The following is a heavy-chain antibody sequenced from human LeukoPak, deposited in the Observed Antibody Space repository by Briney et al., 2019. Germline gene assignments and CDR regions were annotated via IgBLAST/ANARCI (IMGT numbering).Heavy chain of an antibody. J-gene: IGHJ4*02. V-gene: IGHV4-39*01. CDR1: GGSFSSSSYY. CDR3: ASDYSSSWGD. Sequence: PSETLSLTCTVSGGSFSSSSYYWGWIRQPPGKGLEWIGSIYYSGSTYYNPSLKSRVTISVDTSKNQFSLKLSSVTAADTAVYYCASDYSSSWGDWGQGTLVTVSS. D-gene: IGHD6-13*01. CDR2: IYYSGST.